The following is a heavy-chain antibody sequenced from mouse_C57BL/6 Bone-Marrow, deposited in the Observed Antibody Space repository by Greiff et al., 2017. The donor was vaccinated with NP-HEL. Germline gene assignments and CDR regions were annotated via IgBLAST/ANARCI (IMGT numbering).Heavy chain of an antibody. J-gene: IGHJ3*01. CDR3: FSARFAY. CDR2: INPGSGGT. V-gene: IGHV1-54*01. Sequence: QVQLQQSGAELVRPGTSVKVSCKASGYAFTNYLIEWVKQRPGQGLEWIGVINPGSGGTNYNEKFKGKATLTADKSSSTAYMQLSSLTSEDSAVYFCFSARFAYWGQGTLVTVSA. CDR1: GYAFTNYL.